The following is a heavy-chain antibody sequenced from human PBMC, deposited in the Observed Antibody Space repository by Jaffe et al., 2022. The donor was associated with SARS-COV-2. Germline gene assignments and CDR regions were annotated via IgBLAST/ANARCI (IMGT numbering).Heavy chain of an antibody. CDR2: IWYDGSNK. CDR3: ARTYDFWSGYYGGFDY. D-gene: IGHD3-3*01. J-gene: IGHJ4*02. CDR1: GFTFSSYG. V-gene: IGHV3-33*01. Sequence: QVQLVESGGGVVQPGRSLRLSCAASGFTFSSYGMHWVRQAPGKGLEWVAVIWYDGSNKYYADSVKGRFTISRDNSKNTLYLQMNSLRAEDTAVYYCARTYDFWSGYYGGFDYWGQGTLVTVSS.